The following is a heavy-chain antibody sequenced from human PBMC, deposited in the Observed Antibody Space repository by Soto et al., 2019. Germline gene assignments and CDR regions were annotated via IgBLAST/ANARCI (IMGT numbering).Heavy chain of an antibody. CDR2: IKAYSGNT. D-gene: IGHD4-17*01. CDR3: AIADYGDDDY. CDR1: GYTFATST. J-gene: IGHJ4*02. V-gene: IGHV1-18*01. Sequence: QLPLVKSGREAKKPGASVKVSCKASGYTFATSTISWLRQAPGQGPEWMGWIKAYSGNTNYAHKLQGRFTMTTDTSTSTAYMELRSLTTDDTAIYYCAIADYGDDDYWGQGTLVTVSS.